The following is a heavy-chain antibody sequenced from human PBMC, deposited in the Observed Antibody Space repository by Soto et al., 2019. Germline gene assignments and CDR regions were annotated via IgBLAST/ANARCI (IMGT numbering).Heavy chain of an antibody. CDR2: ISAYNGNT. CDR1: GYIFSSYG. J-gene: IGHJ6*02. Sequence: QVQLVQSGAEVKKPGASVKVSCKASGYIFSSYGISWVRQAPGQGLEWMGWISAYNGNTKYAQKFQGRVTMTTDTSTSTAYMELRSLRSDDTAVYYCARLYCTSTNCHVPYYYYGMDVWGQGTTVTVSS. V-gene: IGHV1-18*01. CDR3: ARLYCTSTNCHVPYYYYGMDV. D-gene: IGHD2-2*01.